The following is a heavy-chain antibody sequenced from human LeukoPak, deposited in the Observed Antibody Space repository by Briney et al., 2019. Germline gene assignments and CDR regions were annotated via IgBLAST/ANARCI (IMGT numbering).Heavy chain of an antibody. CDR1: GFIFSSYS. J-gene: IGHJ4*02. CDR3: AKVPEEGYYDSSGYYFDY. D-gene: IGHD3-22*01. CDR2: ISSSSSTI. V-gene: IGHV3-48*01. Sequence: GGTLRLSCAASGFIFSSYSMNWVRQAPGKGLEWVSYISSSSSTIYYADSVKGRFTISRDNSKNTLYLQMNSLRAEDTAVYYCAKVPEEGYYDSSGYYFDYWGQGTLVTVSS.